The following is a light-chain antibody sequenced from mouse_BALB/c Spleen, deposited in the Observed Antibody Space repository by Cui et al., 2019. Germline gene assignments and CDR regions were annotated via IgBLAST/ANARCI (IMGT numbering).Light chain of an antibody. CDR2: KAS. CDR1: QNSNVW. V-gene: IGKV11-125*01. J-gene: IGKJ2*01. Sequence: QMNHSPSSLSASLGDTLTITCHASQNSNVWVSWYQQKPGNIPKLLIYKASNLHRGVPSRFSGSGSGTGFTLTISSLQPEEIATYYCQQGQSYPYTFGGGTKLEIK. CDR3: QQGQSYPYT.